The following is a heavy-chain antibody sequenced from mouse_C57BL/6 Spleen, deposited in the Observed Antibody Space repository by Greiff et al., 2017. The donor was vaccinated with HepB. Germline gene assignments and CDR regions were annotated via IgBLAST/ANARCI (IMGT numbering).Heavy chain of an antibody. Sequence: QVQLQQSGAELVRPGASVTLSCKASGYTFTDYEMHWVKQTPVHGLEWIGAIDPETGGTAYNQKFKGKAILTADKSSSTAYMELRSLTSEDSAVYYCTRAGYNGSSYAYWGQGTLVTVSA. D-gene: IGHD1-1*01. CDR1: GYTFTDYE. CDR2: IDPETGGT. V-gene: IGHV1-15*01. J-gene: IGHJ3*01. CDR3: TRAGYNGSSYAY.